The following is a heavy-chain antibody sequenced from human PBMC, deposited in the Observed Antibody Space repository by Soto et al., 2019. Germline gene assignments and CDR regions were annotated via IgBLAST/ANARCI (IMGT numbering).Heavy chain of an antibody. CDR2: TYYRSKWYN. J-gene: IGHJ3*02. Sequence: SQTLSLTCAISGDSVSGNSAAWIWIRQSPSRGLEWLGRTYYRSKWYNDYAVSVKSRITINPDTSKKQFSLQLNSVTPEDTAVYYCAREASWFGELLDALDIWGQGTMVTVSS. CDR1: GDSVSGNSAA. CDR3: AREASWFGELLDALDI. V-gene: IGHV6-1*01. D-gene: IGHD3-10*01.